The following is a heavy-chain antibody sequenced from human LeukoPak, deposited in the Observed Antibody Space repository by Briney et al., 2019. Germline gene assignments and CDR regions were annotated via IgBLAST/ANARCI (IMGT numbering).Heavy chain of an antibody. CDR3: ARAYSANIVVVPAAMSYYYYYYMDV. Sequence: SVKVSCKASGGTFSSYAISWVRQAPGQGLEWMGGIIPIFGTANYAQKFQGRVTITADESTSTAYMELSSLRSEDTAVYYCARAYSANIVVVPAAMSYYYYYYMDVWGKGTTVTVSS. CDR1: GGTFSSYA. J-gene: IGHJ6*03. D-gene: IGHD2-2*01. CDR2: IIPIFGTA. V-gene: IGHV1-69*13.